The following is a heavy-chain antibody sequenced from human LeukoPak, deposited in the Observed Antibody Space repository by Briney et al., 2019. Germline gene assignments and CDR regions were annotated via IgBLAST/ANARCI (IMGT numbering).Heavy chain of an antibody. CDR3: ARKIAAAGTGFDY. Sequence: GASVKVSCKASGYTFPSYDINWVRQATGQGLEWMGWMNPNSGNTGYAQKFQGRVTMTRNTSISTAYMELSSLRSEDAAVYYCARKIAAAGTGFDYWGQGTLVTVSS. J-gene: IGHJ4*02. CDR2: MNPNSGNT. V-gene: IGHV1-8*01. CDR1: GYTFPSYD. D-gene: IGHD6-13*01.